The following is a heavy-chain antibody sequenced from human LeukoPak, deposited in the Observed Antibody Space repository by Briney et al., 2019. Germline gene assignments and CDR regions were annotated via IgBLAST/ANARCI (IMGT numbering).Heavy chain of an antibody. CDR2: ISPNSGGT. D-gene: IGHD4-23*01. J-gene: IGHJ4*02. V-gene: IGHV1-2*02. CDR1: GYTFTDYY. CDR3: ARPYGGNPHFDY. Sequence: ASVKVSCKASGYTFTDYYIHWVRQAPGQGLEWMGWISPNSGGTNYAQNFQGRVTMTRDTSISTAYMELSRLRSDDTPVYYCARPYGGNPHFDYWGQGTLVTVSS.